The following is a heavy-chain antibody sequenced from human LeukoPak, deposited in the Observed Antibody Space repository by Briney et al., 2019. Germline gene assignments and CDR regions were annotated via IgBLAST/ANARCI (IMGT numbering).Heavy chain of an antibody. D-gene: IGHD5-18*01. J-gene: IGHJ6*03. CDR3: AKDIGRVDTASTYMDV. Sequence: PGGSLRLSCAASGFTFDDYAMHWVRQAPGKGLEWVSGISWNSFTIGYANSVKGRFTISRDNAKSSLYLQMNSLRVEDTALYYCAKDIGRVDTASTYMDVWGKGTTVTISS. CDR2: ISWNSFTI. CDR1: GFTFDDYA. V-gene: IGHV3-9*01.